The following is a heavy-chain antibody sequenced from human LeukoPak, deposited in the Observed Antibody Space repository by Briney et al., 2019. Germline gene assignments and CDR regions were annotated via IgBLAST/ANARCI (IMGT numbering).Heavy chain of an antibody. D-gene: IGHD6-13*01. CDR1: GFTFSDYV. Sequence: PGGSLRLSCAASGFTFSDYVMTWVRQAPGKGLEWVSAISGTGGRTYYADSVKGRFTISRDNSKNTLYLQMNSLRAEDTAVYYCAKDFLVSGSWYGGIDYWGQGTLVPVSS. CDR2: ISGTGGRT. J-gene: IGHJ4*02. V-gene: IGHV3-23*01. CDR3: AKDFLVSGSWYGGIDY.